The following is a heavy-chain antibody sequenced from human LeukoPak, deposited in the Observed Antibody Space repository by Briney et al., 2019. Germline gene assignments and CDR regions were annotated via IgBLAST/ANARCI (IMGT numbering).Heavy chain of an antibody. V-gene: IGHV1-2*02. CDR3: ARDRVYYYDSSGSDFDY. Sequence: ASVKVSCKASGYTFTGYYMHWVRQAPGQGLEWMGWINPNSGGTNYAQKFQGRVTMTRDTSISTAYMELSRLRSDDTAVYYCARDRVYYYDSSGSDFDYWGQGTLVTVSS. CDR1: GYTFTGYY. J-gene: IGHJ4*02. D-gene: IGHD3-22*01. CDR2: INPNSGGT.